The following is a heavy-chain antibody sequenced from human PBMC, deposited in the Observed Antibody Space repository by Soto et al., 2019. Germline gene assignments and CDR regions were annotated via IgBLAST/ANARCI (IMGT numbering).Heavy chain of an antibody. J-gene: IGHJ6*02. CDR1: GFTVSSNY. D-gene: IGHD3-16*01. Sequence: GGSLRLSCAASGFTVSSNYMSWVRQAPGKGLEWVSVIYSGGSTYYADSVKGRFTISRDNSKNTLYLQMNSLRAEDTAVYYCARVRAFWDDLDYYYYYGMDVWGQGTTVTVSS. CDR2: IYSGGST. CDR3: ARVRAFWDDLDYYYYYGMDV. V-gene: IGHV3-53*01.